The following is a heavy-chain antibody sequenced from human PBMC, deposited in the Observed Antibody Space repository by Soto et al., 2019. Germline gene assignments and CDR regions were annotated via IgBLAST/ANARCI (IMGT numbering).Heavy chain of an antibody. J-gene: IGHJ4*02. V-gene: IGHV1-69*10. CDR1: GGTFSSYA. D-gene: IGHD3-10*01. Sequence: GASVKVSCKASGGTFSSYAISWVRQAPGQGLEWMGGIIPIFGIANYAQKFQGRVTITADKSTSTAYMELSSLRSEDTALYYCARDKAGGAAADYWGQGTRGTVSS. CDR3: ARDKAGGAAADY. CDR2: IIPIFGIA.